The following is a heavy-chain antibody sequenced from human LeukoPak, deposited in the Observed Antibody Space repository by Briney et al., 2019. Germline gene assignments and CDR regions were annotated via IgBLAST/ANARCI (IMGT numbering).Heavy chain of an antibody. V-gene: IGHV4-4*09. J-gene: IGHJ4*02. CDR1: GVSIGSYY. CDR3: ARHWGDYAHFDY. CDR2: IYISGST. Sequence: SETLTLTCTVSGVSIGSYYWSWMRQPPGKGLEWVGNIYISGSTNYNPSLKSRVTISVDTSKSQVSLKLSAVTAADTAVYYCARHWGDYAHFDYCGQGTLVTVSS. D-gene: IGHD3-16*01.